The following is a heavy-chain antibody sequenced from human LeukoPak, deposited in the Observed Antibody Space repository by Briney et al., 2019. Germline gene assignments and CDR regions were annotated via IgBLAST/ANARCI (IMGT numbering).Heavy chain of an antibody. CDR1: GFSLSDYA. D-gene: IGHD2-2*02. CDR3: ARVGYCSRTTCYRLGAFDI. J-gene: IGHJ3*02. CDR2: IVSDGSST. Sequence: GGSLRLSCAASGFSLSDYAMHWVRRSPGKGLEYVSAIVSDGSSTYYANSVKGRFTISRDNSKNTLYLQMDSLRAEDMAVYYCARVGYCSRTTCYRLGAFDIWGQGTMVTVSS. V-gene: IGHV3-64*01.